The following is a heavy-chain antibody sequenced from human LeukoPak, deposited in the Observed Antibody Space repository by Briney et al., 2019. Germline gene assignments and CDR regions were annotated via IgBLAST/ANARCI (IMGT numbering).Heavy chain of an antibody. D-gene: IGHD2-2*01. CDR1: GYSFTSYW. V-gene: IGHV5-51*01. CDR2: IYPGDSDT. J-gene: IGHJ4*02. Sequence: GESLKISCKGSGYSFTSYWIGWVRQMPGKGLEWVGVIYPGDSDTRYSPSFQGQVTISADKSISTAYLQWSSLKASDTAMYYCARHAYCSSTSCYPYYWGQGTLVTVSS. CDR3: ARHAYCSSTSCYPYY.